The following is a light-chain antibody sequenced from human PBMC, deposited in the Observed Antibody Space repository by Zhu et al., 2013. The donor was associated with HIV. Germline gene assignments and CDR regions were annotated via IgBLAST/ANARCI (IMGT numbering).Light chain of an antibody. CDR3: SSYTSSGTLGV. J-gene: IGLJ1*01. CDR1: SSNIGGGYD. Sequence: QSVLTQPPSVSGAPGQRVSISCTGTSSNIGGGYDVHWYQQLPGTAPKLLIYSTNSRPSGVPDRFSGSKSGTSASLAITGLQAEDEADYYCSSYTSSGTLGVFGTGTKVTVL. CDR2: STN. V-gene: IGLV1-40*01.